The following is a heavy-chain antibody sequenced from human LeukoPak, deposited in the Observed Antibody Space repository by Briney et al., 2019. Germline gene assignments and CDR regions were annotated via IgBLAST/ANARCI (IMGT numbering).Heavy chain of an antibody. V-gene: IGHV5-51*01. D-gene: IGHD6-13*01. J-gene: IGHJ4*02. Sequence: AESLKISCKGSGYTFTTYWIGWVRQMPGKGLEWMGIIYPGDSDPRYSPSFQGQVTISADTSISTAYLQWRSLKASDSAMYYCVRHGLGSSWFGFDYWGQGTLVTVSS. CDR3: VRHGLGSSWFGFDY. CDR2: IYPGDSDP. CDR1: GYTFTTYW.